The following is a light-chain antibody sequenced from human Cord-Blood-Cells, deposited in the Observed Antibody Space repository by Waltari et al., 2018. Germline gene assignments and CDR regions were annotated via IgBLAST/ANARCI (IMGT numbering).Light chain of an antibody. CDR3: QQSYSTPPWT. J-gene: IGKJ2*02. CDR1: QSISSY. Sequence: EIQMTQSPSSLSASVGDRFTITCRASQSISSYLNWYQQKPGKAPKPLLYAASSMQSGVPSRFSGSGSGTDFTLTISSLQPEDFATYYCQQSYSTPPWTFGQGTKLEIK. V-gene: IGKV1-39*01. CDR2: AAS.